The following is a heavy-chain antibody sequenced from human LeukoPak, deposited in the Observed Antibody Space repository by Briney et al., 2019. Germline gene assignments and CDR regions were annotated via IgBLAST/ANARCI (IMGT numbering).Heavy chain of an antibody. CDR3: AREVRVSSSKYFDY. V-gene: IGHV4-59*12. J-gene: IGHJ4*02. Sequence: SETLSLTCSVSSGSIDSYYWSWIRQPPGKGLEWIGSIYYTGSTNYSPSLRSRVTISVDTSKNQFALKLNSVTAADTAVYYCAREVRVSSSKYFDYWGQGTLVTVSS. D-gene: IGHD6-6*01. CDR2: IYYTGST. CDR1: SGSIDSYY.